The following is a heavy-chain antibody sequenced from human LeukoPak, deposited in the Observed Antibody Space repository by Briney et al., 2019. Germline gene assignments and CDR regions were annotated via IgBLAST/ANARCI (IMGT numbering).Heavy chain of an antibody. V-gene: IGHV3-30*02. D-gene: IGHD6-13*01. CDR1: GFTFSNTW. CDR3: AAGSTWYYFDY. J-gene: IGHJ4*02. Sequence: GGSLRLSCAASGFTFSNTWMSWVRQAPGKGLEWVAFIRYDGSNRYYADSVSGRFTISRDNSKNTLFLQMNSLRPEDTALYYCAAGSTWYYFDYWGQGTLVTVSS. CDR2: IRYDGSNR.